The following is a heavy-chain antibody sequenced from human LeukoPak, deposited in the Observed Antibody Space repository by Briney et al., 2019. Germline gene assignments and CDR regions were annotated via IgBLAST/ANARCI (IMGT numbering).Heavy chain of an antibody. Sequence: ASVKASCKASGYTFTGYYMHWVRQAPGQGLEWMGWINPNSGGTNYAQKFQGRVTMTRDTSISTAYMELSRLRSDDTAVYYCARALYDSSGFDYWGQGTLVTVSS. J-gene: IGHJ4*02. D-gene: IGHD3-22*01. V-gene: IGHV1-2*02. CDR2: INPNSGGT. CDR3: ARALYDSSGFDY. CDR1: GYTFTGYY.